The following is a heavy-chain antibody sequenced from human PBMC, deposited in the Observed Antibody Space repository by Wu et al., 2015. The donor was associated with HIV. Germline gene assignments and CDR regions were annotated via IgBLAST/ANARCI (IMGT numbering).Heavy chain of an antibody. CDR2: INTSGGSL. V-gene: IGHV1-46*01. Sequence: QVQLGAGLGAEVKEAWGLSEGLLPRLLGYTFTGYYMHWVRQAPGQGLEWMGIINTSGGSLSLVEKFQGRVTMTRDTSTSTIYMELRSLTSDDLAVYYCARGGSAAAGQQGYFQYWGQGTLVHCLL. J-gene: IGHJ1*01. D-gene: IGHD6-13*01. CDR1: GYTFTGYY. CDR3: ARGGSAAAGQQGYFQY.